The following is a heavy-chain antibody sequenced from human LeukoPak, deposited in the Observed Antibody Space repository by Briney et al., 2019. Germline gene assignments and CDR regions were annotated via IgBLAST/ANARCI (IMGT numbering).Heavy chain of an antibody. V-gene: IGHV3-74*01. D-gene: IGHD4-17*01. CDR3: GRAVTVDDTGYYFDF. CDR1: GFTFSSYW. J-gene: IGHJ4*02. Sequence: GGSLRLSCAASGFTFSSYWMHWVRQVPGKGLVWVSRINIDGSSISYADSVKGRFTISRDNAKNTVYLQMNSLRAEDTAVYYCGRAVTVDDTGYYFDFWSRGTLVTVSS. CDR2: INIDGSSI.